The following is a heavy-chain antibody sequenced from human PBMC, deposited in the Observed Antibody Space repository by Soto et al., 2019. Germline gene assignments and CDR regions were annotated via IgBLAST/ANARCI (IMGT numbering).Heavy chain of an antibody. CDR1: GGSISSYY. V-gene: IGHV4-59*01. J-gene: IGHJ6*02. D-gene: IGHD2-15*01. CDR2: IYYSGST. CDR3: ARDSRYCSGGSCYSYYGMDV. Sequence: PSETLSLTCTVSGGSISSYYWSWIRQPPGKGLEWIGYIYYSGSTNYNPSLKGRVTISVDTSKNQFSLKLSSVTAADTAVYYCARDSRYCSGGSCYSYYGMDVWGQGTTVTVSS.